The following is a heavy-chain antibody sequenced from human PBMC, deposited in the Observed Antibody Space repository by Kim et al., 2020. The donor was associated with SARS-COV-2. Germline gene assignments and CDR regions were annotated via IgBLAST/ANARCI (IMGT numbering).Heavy chain of an antibody. J-gene: IGHJ4*02. V-gene: IGHV5-10-1*01. D-gene: IGHD3-9*01. CDR1: GNSFTNSW. CDR3: SRHSANLSTGPEDY. CDR2: IYPSDSYT. Sequence: GESLKISCKGSGNSFTNSWISWVRQVPGKGLEWMGRIYPSDSYTNYGPSSQGHVTISADKSTSTSYLQWRSLKASDTAIYYCSRHSANLSTGPEDYWGQG.